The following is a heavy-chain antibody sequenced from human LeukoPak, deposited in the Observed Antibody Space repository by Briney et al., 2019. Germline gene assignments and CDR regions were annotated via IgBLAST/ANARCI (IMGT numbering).Heavy chain of an antibody. Sequence: SETLSLTCTVSGASISSSYWSWIRQSQGKGLEWIGYIYHTGSTNYHPSLESRVTISVARSKNQFSLKLTSVTAADTAVYYCARGYFDSRGYSNPFDHWGQGALVTVSS. V-gene: IGHV4-59*13. CDR2: IYHTGST. J-gene: IGHJ4*02. CDR1: GASISSSY. CDR3: ARGYFDSRGYSNPFDH. D-gene: IGHD3-22*01.